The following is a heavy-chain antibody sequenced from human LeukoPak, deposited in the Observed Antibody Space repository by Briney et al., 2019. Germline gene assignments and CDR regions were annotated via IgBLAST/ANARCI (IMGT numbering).Heavy chain of an antibody. D-gene: IGHD5-12*01. CDR2: ISISGSKT. CDR1: EFDFSSHA. Sequence: GGSLRLSCAASEFDFSSHAMTWVRQAPGKGLEWVSAISISGSKTYYADSVKGRFTISRDNSKNTLYLQMNSLRAEVTAVYYCARNENSGWGYFDYWGQGTLVTVSS. V-gene: IGHV3-23*01. J-gene: IGHJ4*02. CDR3: ARNENSGWGYFDY.